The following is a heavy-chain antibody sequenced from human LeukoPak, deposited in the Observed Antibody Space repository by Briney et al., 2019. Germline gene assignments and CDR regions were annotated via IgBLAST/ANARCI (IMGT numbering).Heavy chain of an antibody. CDR2: ISGSGGAT. V-gene: IGHV3-23*01. Sequence: GGSLRLSCAASGCTFSSFAMSWVRRAPGKGLEWVSSISGSGGATYYADSVEGRFTISRDNSENTLYLQINSLRAEDTAVFYCAKNFGSGTYYNYFDSWGQGTLVTVSS. J-gene: IGHJ4*02. D-gene: IGHD3-10*01. CDR1: GCTFSSFA. CDR3: AKNFGSGTYYNYFDS.